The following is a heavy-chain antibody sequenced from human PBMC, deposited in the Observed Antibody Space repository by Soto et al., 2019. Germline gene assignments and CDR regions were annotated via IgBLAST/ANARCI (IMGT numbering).Heavy chain of an antibody. CDR3: ASGTSGYDFWSGSLY. Sequence: ASVKVSCKASGGTFSSYAISWVRQAPGQGLEWMGGIIPIFGTANYAQKFQGRVTITADESTSTAYMELSSLRSEDTAVYYCASGTSGYDFWSGSLYWGQGTLVTVSS. CDR1: GGTFSSYA. CDR2: IIPIFGTA. D-gene: IGHD3-3*01. J-gene: IGHJ4*02. V-gene: IGHV1-69*13.